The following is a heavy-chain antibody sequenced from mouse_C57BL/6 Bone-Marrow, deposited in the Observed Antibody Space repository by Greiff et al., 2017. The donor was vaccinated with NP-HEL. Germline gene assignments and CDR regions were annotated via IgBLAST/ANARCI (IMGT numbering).Heavy chain of an antibody. CDR2: IDPSDSYT. D-gene: IGHD1-1*02. CDR1: GCTFTSYW. Sequence: QVQLQQPGAELVKPGASVKLSCKASGCTFTSYWMQWVKQRPGQGLEWIGEIDPSDSYTNYNQKFKGKATLTVDTSSSTAYMQLSSLTSEDSAVYYCARCYYGWFAYWGQGTLVTVSA. CDR3: ARCYYGWFAY. J-gene: IGHJ3*01. V-gene: IGHV1-50*01.